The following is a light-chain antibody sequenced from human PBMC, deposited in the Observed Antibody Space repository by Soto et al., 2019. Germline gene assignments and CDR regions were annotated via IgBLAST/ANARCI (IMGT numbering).Light chain of an antibody. CDR2: DAS. CDR1: QTINIY. Sequence: EIVLTQSPATLSLSPGERATLSCRASQTINIYLAWYQQKPGQAPRLLIYDASNRATGVPARFSGSGSGTELTLSSRKLEDEAFAVYHRRQRGTRLWTFGQGTKVEIK. CDR3: RQRGTRLWT. J-gene: IGKJ1*01. V-gene: IGKV3-11*01.